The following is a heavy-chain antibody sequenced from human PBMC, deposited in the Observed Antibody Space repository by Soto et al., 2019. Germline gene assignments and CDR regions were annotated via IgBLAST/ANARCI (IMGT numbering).Heavy chain of an antibody. V-gene: IGHV4-39*01. D-gene: IGHD3-16*01. Sequence: QLQLQESGPGLVRPSETLSLTCTVSGGSINDFAYYWGWIRQPPGKGLEWIGTVYYNENTYYNPSLKSRVTISVDTAKNQFSLNLRSVTAADTAMYFCARRERYYGSAGWFDPWGQGTLVTVSS. J-gene: IGHJ5*02. CDR3: ARRERYYGSAGWFDP. CDR2: VYYNENT. CDR1: GGSINDFAYY.